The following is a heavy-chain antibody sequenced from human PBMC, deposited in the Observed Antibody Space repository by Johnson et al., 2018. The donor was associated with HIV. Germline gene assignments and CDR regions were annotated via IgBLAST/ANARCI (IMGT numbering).Heavy chain of an antibody. D-gene: IGHD3-3*01. CDR1: GVTISDSY. V-gene: IGHV3-11*04. CDR2: IRSSNSGSTI. CDR3: ARQPDNFWSSDAFDI. Sequence: AAGGVTISDSYMSWIRQAPGKGLEWVSYIRSSNSGSTIYYADSVVKGRFTISRDNAKNSVFLQMNSLRVEDTAIYYCARQPDNFWSSDAFDIWGQGTMVTVSS. J-gene: IGHJ3*02.